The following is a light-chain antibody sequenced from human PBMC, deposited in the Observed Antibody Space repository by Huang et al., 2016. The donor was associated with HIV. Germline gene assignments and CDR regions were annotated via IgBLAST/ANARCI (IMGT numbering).Light chain of an antibody. J-gene: IGKJ5*01. CDR3: QQYDNRPLT. V-gene: IGKV3-15*01. Sequence: ERVMTQSPATLSVAPGERVTLYCRASHSVSRNLAWYQQKPGQAPRLLIHGASTRATGIPDRFSGSGSGTEFTLAISSLQSEDSGVYFCQQYDNRPLTFGQGTRVEIK. CDR1: HSVSRN. CDR2: GAS.